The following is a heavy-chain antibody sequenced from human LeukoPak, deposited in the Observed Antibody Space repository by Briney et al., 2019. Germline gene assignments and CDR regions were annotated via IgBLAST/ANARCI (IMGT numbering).Heavy chain of an antibody. CDR3: ARDEQQFHFDY. CDR1: GFTFSSYW. Sequence: GGSLRLSCAASGFTFSSYWMSWVRQAPGKGLEWVSYISSSSSTIYYADSVKGRFTISRDNAKNSLYLQMNSLRAEDTAVYYCARDEQQFHFDYWGQGTLVTVSS. J-gene: IGHJ4*02. V-gene: IGHV3-48*01. D-gene: IGHD6-13*01. CDR2: ISSSSSTI.